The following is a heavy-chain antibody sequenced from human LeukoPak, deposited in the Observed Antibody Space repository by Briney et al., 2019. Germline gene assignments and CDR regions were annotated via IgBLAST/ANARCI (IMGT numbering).Heavy chain of an antibody. Sequence: GGSLRLSCAASGFTFSSYGMPWVRQAPGKGLEWVAVISYDGSNKYYADSVKGRFTISRDNSKNTLYLQMNSLRAEDTAVYYCAKGDGDYAGVPLDYWGQGTLVTVPS. CDR3: AKGDGDYAGVPLDY. D-gene: IGHD4-17*01. V-gene: IGHV3-30*18. CDR1: GFTFSSYG. CDR2: ISYDGSNK. J-gene: IGHJ4*02.